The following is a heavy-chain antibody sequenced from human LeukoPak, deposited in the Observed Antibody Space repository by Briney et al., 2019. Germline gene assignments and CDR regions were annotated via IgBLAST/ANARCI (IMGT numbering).Heavy chain of an antibody. CDR2: ISGSGGST. CDR1: GFTFSSYA. V-gene: IGHV3-23*01. D-gene: IGHD3-22*01. Sequence: PGGSLRLSCAASGFTFSSYAMSWVRQAAGKGLEWVSAISGSGGSTYYADSVKGRFTISRDNSKNTLYLQMNSLRAEDTAVYYCAKGRHYYYDSSGYSNFDYWGQGTLVTVSS. J-gene: IGHJ4*02. CDR3: AKGRHYYYDSSGYSNFDY.